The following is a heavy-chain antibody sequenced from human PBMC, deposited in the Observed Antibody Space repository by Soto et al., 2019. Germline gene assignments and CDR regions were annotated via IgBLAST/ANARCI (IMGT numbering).Heavy chain of an antibody. CDR3: PSTLQLLWFGAGRAFDI. D-gene: IGHD3-10*01. CDR2: IYHSGST. CDR1: GGSISSGGYS. Sequence: SETLSLTCAVSGGSISSGGYSWSWIRQPPGKGLEWIGYIYHSGSTYYNPSLKSRVTISVDRSKNQFSLKLSSVTAADTAVYYCPSTLQLLWFGAGRAFDIWGQGTMVTVS. V-gene: IGHV4-30-2*01. J-gene: IGHJ3*02.